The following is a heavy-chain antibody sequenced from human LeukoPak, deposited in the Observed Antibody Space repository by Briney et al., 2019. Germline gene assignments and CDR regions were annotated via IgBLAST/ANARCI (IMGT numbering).Heavy chain of an antibody. D-gene: IGHD4-17*01. J-gene: IGHJ4*02. Sequence: SVKVSCKASGFTFTSSAVQWVRQARGQRLEWIGWIVVGSGNTNYAQKFQERVTMTRDTSTSTVYMELSSLRSEDTAVYYCARDLNGDYAFDYWGQGSLVTVSS. CDR2: IVVGSGNT. CDR3: ARDLNGDYAFDY. V-gene: IGHV1-58*01. CDR1: GFTFTSSA.